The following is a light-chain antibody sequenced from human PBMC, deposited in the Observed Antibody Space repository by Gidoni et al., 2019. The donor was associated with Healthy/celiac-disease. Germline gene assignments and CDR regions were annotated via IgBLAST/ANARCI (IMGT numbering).Light chain of an antibody. Sequence: QSVLTQPPSASGTPGQRVTISCSGSSSNIGSNTVNWDQQLPGTAPKHLIYSNNQRPSGVPDRFSGSKSGTSASLAISGLQSEDEADYYCAAWDDSLNGVVFGGGTKLTVL. CDR1: SSNIGSNT. J-gene: IGLJ2*01. V-gene: IGLV1-44*01. CDR3: AAWDDSLNGVV. CDR2: SNN.